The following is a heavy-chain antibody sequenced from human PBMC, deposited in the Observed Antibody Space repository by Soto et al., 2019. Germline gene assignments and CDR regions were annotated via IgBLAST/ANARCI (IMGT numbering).Heavy chain of an antibody. CDR3: AGGIISWRFDY. CDR1: GGSFSGYY. D-gene: IGHD6-13*01. V-gene: IGHV4-34*01. CDR2: INHSGST. J-gene: IGHJ4*02. Sequence: SETLSLTCAVYGGSFSGYYWTWIRQPPEAGLEWIGEINHSGSTNYNPSLKSRVTMSIDTSNNQFSLKLSSVTAADTAVYYCAGGIISWRFDYWAQGSLVTVSS.